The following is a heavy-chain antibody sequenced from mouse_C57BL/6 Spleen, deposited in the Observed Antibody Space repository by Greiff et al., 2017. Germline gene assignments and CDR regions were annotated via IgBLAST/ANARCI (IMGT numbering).Heavy chain of an antibody. CDR2: INPSSGYT. CDR3: ARWWYGSSYDGY. J-gene: IGHJ2*01. Sequence: VQLQESGAELARPGASVKMSCKASGYTFTRYTMHWVKQRPGQGLEWIGYINPSSGYTKYKQKFQDKAKLTADKSSSTAYMQLSSLTSEDSAVYYCARWWYGSSYDGYWGQGTTLTVSS. D-gene: IGHD1-1*01. CDR1: GYTFTRYT. V-gene: IGHV1-4*01.